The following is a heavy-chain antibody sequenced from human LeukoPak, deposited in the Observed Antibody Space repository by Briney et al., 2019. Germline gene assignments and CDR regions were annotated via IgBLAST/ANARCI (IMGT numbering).Heavy chain of an antibody. Sequence: PSETLSLICAVSGVPFSNYYWSWVRRSPRQGLEWIGEINHSGYTNYNPSLKSRVTMSIDTSKNQFSLILTSVTAADAGVYYCTRAVAGHPDWGQGTLVTVSS. CDR3: TRAVAGHPD. J-gene: IGHJ4*02. D-gene: IGHD6-19*01. CDR1: GVPFSNYY. CDR2: INHSGYT. V-gene: IGHV4-34*01.